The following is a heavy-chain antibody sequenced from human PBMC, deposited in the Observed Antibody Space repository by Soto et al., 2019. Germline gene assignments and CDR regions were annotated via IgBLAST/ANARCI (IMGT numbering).Heavy chain of an antibody. V-gene: IGHV4-31*03. J-gene: IGHJ4*02. CDR1: GGSISSGGYY. CDR3: ARSPNCGGDCSSGGMLDY. D-gene: IGHD2-21*02. CDR2: IYYSGST. Sequence: QVQLQESGPGLVKPSQTLSLTCTVSGGSISSGGYYWSWIRPHPGTGLEWVGYIYYSGSTYYNPSPKSRCTKTVDPSKNQFSQKLSSVTAADTAVYYCARSPNCGGDCSSGGMLDYWGQGTLVTVSS.